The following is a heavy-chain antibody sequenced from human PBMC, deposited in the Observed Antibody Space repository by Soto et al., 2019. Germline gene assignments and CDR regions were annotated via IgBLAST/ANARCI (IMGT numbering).Heavy chain of an antibody. V-gene: IGHV1-46*01. J-gene: IGHJ6*02. CDR2: INPSGGIT. Sequence: QMQLVQSGAEVKRPGASVRVSCKSSGYTFTSFYIHWVRQAPGQGLEWMGIINPSGGITNFAQRFQGRVTLTRDMSTNTHYMEPRSLKSDDTAVYYCSSSPAFSSSWYGIPPDPSHGMDVWGQGTTVTVS. CDR3: SSSPAFSSSWYGIPPDPSHGMDV. D-gene: IGHD6-13*01. CDR1: GYTFTSFY.